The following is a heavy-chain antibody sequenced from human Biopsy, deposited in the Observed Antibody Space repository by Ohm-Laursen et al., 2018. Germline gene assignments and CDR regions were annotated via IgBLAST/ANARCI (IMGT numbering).Heavy chain of an antibody. Sequence: TLSLTCSVSGGFISTYYWNWIRQPAGKALEWIGRIYNTGSTNYNPSLQSRVTMSVDTSKNQFSLKMSSVTAADTAVYYCARDLPYYENSGYGAFDMWGQGTMVTVSS. CDR1: GGFISTYY. CDR3: ARDLPYYENSGYGAFDM. CDR2: IYNTGST. D-gene: IGHD3-22*01. J-gene: IGHJ3*02. V-gene: IGHV4-4*07.